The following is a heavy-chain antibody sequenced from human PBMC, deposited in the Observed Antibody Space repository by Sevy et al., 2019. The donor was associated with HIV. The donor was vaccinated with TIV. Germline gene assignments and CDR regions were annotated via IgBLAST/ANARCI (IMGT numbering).Heavy chain of an antibody. D-gene: IGHD5-18*01. J-gene: IGHJ4*02. CDR3: ARHSFKHGYRPHYFDY. V-gene: IGHV4-39*01. CDR2: IDHSGST. CDR1: GGSITSKNYF. Sequence: SETLSLTCSVSGGSITSKNYFWAWIRQSPGKGLEWIGSIDHSGSTYHGPSLQSRVRISVDTSRRHFSLKLSSVTATDTAVYYCARHSFKHGYRPHYFDYWSQGTMVTVSS.